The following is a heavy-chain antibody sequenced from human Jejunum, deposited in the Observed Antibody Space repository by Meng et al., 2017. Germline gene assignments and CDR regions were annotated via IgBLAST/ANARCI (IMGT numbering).Heavy chain of an antibody. D-gene: IGHD3-22*01. Sequence: GESLKISCAASGFTFSSYWISWVRQAPGKGLEWVAKIKQDGSEKYYVDSVKGRFTISRDNAKNSLYLQMDSLRVEDTAVYYCARGGYQYEYWGQGTLVTGSS. J-gene: IGHJ4*02. CDR1: GFTFSSYW. V-gene: IGHV3-7*01. CDR3: ARGGYQYEY. CDR2: IKQDGSEK.